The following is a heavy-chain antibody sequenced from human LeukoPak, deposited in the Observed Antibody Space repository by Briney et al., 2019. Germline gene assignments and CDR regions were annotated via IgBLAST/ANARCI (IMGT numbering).Heavy chain of an antibody. J-gene: IGHJ4*02. Sequence: ASVKVSCKASGGTFSSYAISWVRQAPGQGLEWMGGIIPIFGTANYAQKFQGRVTITADESTSTAYMELSSLRSDDTAVYYCARGPTYCSSTSCHIFDYWGQGTLVTVSS. D-gene: IGHD2-2*02. CDR1: GGTFSSYA. V-gene: IGHV1-69*13. CDR2: IIPIFGTA. CDR3: ARGPTYCSSTSCHIFDY.